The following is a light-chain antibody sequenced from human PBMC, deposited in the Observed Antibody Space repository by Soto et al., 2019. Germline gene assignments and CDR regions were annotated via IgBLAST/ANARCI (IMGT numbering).Light chain of an antibody. CDR3: QQRSNWPRGT. CDR1: QSVSSY. V-gene: IGKV3-11*01. Sequence: EIVLTQSPATLSLSPGERATLSCRASQSVSSYLAWYQQKPGQAPRLLIYDASNRANGIPARFSGSGSGTDVTLTISSLEPEDFAVYYCQQRSNWPRGTFGQGTKLEIK. J-gene: IGKJ2*01. CDR2: DAS.